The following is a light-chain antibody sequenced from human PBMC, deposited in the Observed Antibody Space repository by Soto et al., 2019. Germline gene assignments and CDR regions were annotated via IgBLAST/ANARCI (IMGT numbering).Light chain of an antibody. J-gene: IGLJ2*01. V-gene: IGLV2-14*03. CDR3: ASYASSNTVL. CDR2: DVS. CDR1: SSDIGGYNY. Sequence: QSALTQPASVSGSPGQSITISCTGTSSDIGGYNYVSWYQQHPGIAPKLMIYDVSDRPSGVSNRFSGSKSGNTASLTISGLQAEDEADYYCASYASSNTVLFGGGTKLTVL.